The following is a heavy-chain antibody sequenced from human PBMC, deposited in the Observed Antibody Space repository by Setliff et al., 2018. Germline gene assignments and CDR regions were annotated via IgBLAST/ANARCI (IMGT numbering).Heavy chain of an antibody. CDR1: GASITTGSYS. V-gene: IGHV4-61*02. CDR2: ISGSGSA. J-gene: IGHJ5*02. D-gene: IGHD3-16*01. Sequence: SETLSLTCTVSGASITTGSYSWSWIRQSAGRGLEWVGRISGSGSATYNPSLKSRVSIFIDASNNQVSLDLSSVTAADSAVYYCARDITREPYTGGFYHFDPWGQGALVTVSS. CDR3: ARDITREPYTGGFYHFDP.